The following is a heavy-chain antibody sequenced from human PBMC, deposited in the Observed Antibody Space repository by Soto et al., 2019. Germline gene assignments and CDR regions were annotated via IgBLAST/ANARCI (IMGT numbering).Heavy chain of an antibody. V-gene: IGHV1-69*13. CDR1: GGTFSSYA. D-gene: IGHD3-22*01. CDR2: IIPIFGTA. Sequence: ASVKVSCKASGGTFSSYAISWVRQAPGQGLEWMGGIIPIFGTANYAQKFQGRVTITADESTSTAYMELSSLRSEDTAVYYCARDGSGYYYGPYYYYGMDVWGQGTTVTVSS. CDR3: ARDGSGYYYGPYYYYGMDV. J-gene: IGHJ6*02.